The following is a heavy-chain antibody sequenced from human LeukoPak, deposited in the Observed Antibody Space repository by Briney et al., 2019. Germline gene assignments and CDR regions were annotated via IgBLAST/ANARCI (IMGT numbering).Heavy chain of an antibody. Sequence: SETLSLTCTVSGGSISSYYWSWIRQPPGKGRGWFGYIYYSGSTNYNPSLKSRVTISVDTSKNQFSLNLSSVTAADTAVYYCARGPDYSNYIYYYGMDVWGQGTTVTVSS. J-gene: IGHJ6*02. V-gene: IGHV4-59*01. CDR2: IYYSGST. CDR1: GGSISSYY. CDR3: ARGPDYSNYIYYYGMDV. D-gene: IGHD4-11*01.